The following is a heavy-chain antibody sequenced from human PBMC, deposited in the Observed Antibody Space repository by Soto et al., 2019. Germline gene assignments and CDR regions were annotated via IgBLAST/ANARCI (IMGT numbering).Heavy chain of an antibody. V-gene: IGHV1-8*01. CDR1: GYTFTSYD. CDR2: MNPNSGNT. Sequence: QVQLVQSGAEVKKPGASVKVSCKASGYTFTSYDINWVRQATGQGLEWMGWMNPNSGNTGYAQKFQGRVTMTRNTSISTAYRERSSLRSEDTAGYYGASPGVAGGVDYYYGMDVWGQGTTVTVSS. D-gene: IGHD6-19*01. J-gene: IGHJ6*02. CDR3: ASPGVAGGVDYYYGMDV.